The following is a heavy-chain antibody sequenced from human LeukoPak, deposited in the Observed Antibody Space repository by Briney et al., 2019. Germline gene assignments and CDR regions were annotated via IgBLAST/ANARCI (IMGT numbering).Heavy chain of an antibody. Sequence: GGSLRLSCAASGFTFSSYGMSWVRQAPGKGLEWVSAISGSGGSTYYADSVKGRFTISRDNSKNTLYLQMNSLRAEDTAVYYCAKVPYGSGSSGWFDPWGQGTLVTVSS. CDR2: ISGSGGST. V-gene: IGHV3-23*01. CDR1: GFTFSSYG. D-gene: IGHD3-10*01. J-gene: IGHJ5*02. CDR3: AKVPYGSGSSGWFDP.